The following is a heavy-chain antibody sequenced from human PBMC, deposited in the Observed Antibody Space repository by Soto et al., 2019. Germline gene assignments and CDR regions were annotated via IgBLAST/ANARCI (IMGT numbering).Heavy chain of an antibody. CDR2: ISSNGVGT. CDR3: ARRARPDFYYMDV. D-gene: IGHD6-6*01. J-gene: IGHJ6*03. Sequence: EVQLAESGGGLAQPGGSLRLSCAASGFTLSGYAMDWVRQAPGKGLEYVSGISSNGVGTYYANSVQGRFTISRDNSKNTVYLQMGSLRPEDMAVYYCARRARPDFYYMDVCGKGTTLTVSS. CDR1: GFTLSGYA. V-gene: IGHV3-64*01.